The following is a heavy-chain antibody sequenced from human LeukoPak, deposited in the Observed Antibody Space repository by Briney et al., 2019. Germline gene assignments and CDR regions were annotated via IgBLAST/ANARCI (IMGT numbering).Heavy chain of an antibody. J-gene: IGHJ4*02. CDR2: MFNSGST. CDR1: GFSISSGHY. D-gene: IGHD2-2*01. V-gene: IGHV4-38-2*01. Sequence: AETLSLTCDVSGFSISSGHYWGWIRPSPGRGLEWIGSMFNSGSTCFKSSLKSRVTISLDTPKNQFSMTLNSVTAADTAVYYCARHVYGRHQLQAYHFDYWGQGILVTVSS. CDR3: ARHVYGRHQLQAYHFDY.